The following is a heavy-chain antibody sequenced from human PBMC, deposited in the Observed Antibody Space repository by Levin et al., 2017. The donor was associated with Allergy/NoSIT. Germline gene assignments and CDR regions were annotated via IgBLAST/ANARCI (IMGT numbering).Heavy chain of an antibody. CDR2: ISSSSSYI. CDR3: ARDNLGYTMGWFDY. J-gene: IGHJ4*02. CDR1: GFTFSSYS. Sequence: GGSLRLSCAASGFTFSSYSMNWVRQAPGKGLEWVSSISSSSSYIYYADSVKGRFTISRDNAKNSLYLQMNSLRAEDTAVYYCARDNLGYTMGWFDYWGQGTLVTVSS. D-gene: IGHD3-10*01. V-gene: IGHV3-21*01.